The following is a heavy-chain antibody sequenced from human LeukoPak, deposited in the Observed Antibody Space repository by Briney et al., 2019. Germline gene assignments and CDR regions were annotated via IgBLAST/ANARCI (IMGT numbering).Heavy chain of an antibody. CDR3: AKAFREYCSSTSCYLDY. Sequence: PSETLSLTCTVSGGSINSYYWSWVRQPPGKGLEWIGYIYYSGSTNYNPSLKSRVTISVDTSKNQFSLKLSSVTTADTAVYYCAKAFREYCSSTSCYLDYWGQGTLVTVSS. CDR1: GGSINSYY. D-gene: IGHD2-2*01. J-gene: IGHJ4*02. CDR2: IYYSGST. V-gene: IGHV4-59*01.